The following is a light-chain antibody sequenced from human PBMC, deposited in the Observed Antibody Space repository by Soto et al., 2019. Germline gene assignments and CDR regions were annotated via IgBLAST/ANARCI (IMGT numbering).Light chain of an antibody. V-gene: IGLV1-51*01. J-gene: IGLJ3*02. CDR2: DND. CDR1: GSNIGSNY. Sequence: QSVLTQPPSVSAAPGQRVTISCSGSGSNIGSNYLSWYQQLPGTAPKLLLYDNDKRPSGIPARFSASKSGTSATLDITGLQTGDEAYYYCGTWDSSLNVWMFGGGTKLPS. CDR3: GTWDSSLNVWM.